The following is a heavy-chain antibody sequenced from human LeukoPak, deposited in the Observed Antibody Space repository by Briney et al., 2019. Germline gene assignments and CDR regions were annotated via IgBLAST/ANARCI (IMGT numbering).Heavy chain of an antibody. V-gene: IGHV3-7*01. CDR3: ARDSSGIAVAGTF. CDR1: GFTFSSYW. J-gene: IGHJ4*02. D-gene: IGHD6-19*01. CDR2: IKQDGSEK. Sequence: GGSLRLSCAASGFTFSSYWMSWVRQAPGKGLEWVANIKQDGSEKYYVDSVKGRFTISRDNAKNSLYLQMNSLRAEDTAVYYCARDSSGIAVAGTFWGQGTLVTVSS.